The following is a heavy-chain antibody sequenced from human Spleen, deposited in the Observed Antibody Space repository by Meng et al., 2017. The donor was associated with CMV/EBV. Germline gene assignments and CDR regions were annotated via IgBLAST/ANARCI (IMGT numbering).Heavy chain of an antibody. D-gene: IGHD2-2*02. CDR1: GFTFSSYA. V-gene: IGHV3-30*04. CDR2: ISYDGSNK. Sequence: SLKISCAASGFTFSSYAMHWVRQAPGKGLEWVAVISYDGSNKYYADSVKGRFTISRDNSKNTLYLQMNSLRAEDTAVYYCARVSGYCSSTSCYRPFDYWGQGTLVTVSS. J-gene: IGHJ4*02. CDR3: ARVSGYCSSTSCYRPFDY.